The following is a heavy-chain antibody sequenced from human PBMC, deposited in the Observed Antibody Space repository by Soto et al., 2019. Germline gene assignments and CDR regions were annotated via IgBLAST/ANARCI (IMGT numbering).Heavy chain of an antibody. CDR1: ISTFSSYA. D-gene: IGHD3-3*01. V-gene: IGHV3-30-3*01. Sequence: GGSLRLSCAASISTFSSYAMHWVSQAPGKELERLAVISNDVSNKYNADSVKGRFTISRDNSKNTLYLQMNGMRAEDTAEYYCAREGEYYDLWSGYYAHYCDGVVVWGDGSTV. CDR2: ISNDVSNK. J-gene: IGHJ6*02. CDR3: AREGEYYDLWSGYYAHYCDGVVV.